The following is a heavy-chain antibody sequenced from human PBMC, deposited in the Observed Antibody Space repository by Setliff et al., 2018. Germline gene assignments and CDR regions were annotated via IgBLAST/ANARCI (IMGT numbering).Heavy chain of an antibody. CDR3: AREYGGRFSRWFDP. J-gene: IGHJ5*02. CDR2: IIPIFGTA. V-gene: IGHV1-69*05. CDR1: GGTFSSYA. D-gene: IGHD2-15*01. Sequence: GASVKVSCKASGGTFSSYAISWVRQAPGQGLEWMGGIIPIFGTANYAQKFQGRVTITTDESTSTAYMELSSLRSDDTAVYYCAREYGGRFSRWFDPWGQGTLVTVSS.